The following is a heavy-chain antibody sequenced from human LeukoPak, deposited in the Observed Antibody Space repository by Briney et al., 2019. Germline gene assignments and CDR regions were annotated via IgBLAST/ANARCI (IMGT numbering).Heavy chain of an antibody. V-gene: IGHV3-21*01. D-gene: IGHD6-6*01. J-gene: IGHJ4*02. Sequence: GGSLRLPCAASGFTFSSYSMNWVRQAPGKGLEWVSSISSSSSYIYYADSVKGRFTISRDNAKNSLYLQMNSLRAEDTAVYYCARLLSSIAALDYWGQGTLVTVSS. CDR3: ARLLSSIAALDY. CDR2: ISSSSSYI. CDR1: GFTFSSYS.